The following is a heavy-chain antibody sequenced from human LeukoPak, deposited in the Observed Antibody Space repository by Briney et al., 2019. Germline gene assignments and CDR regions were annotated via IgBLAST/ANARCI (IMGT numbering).Heavy chain of an antibody. V-gene: IGHV5-51*01. J-gene: IGHJ6*02. CDR1: GYSFTSYW. Sequence: GESLKISCKGSGYSFTSYWIGWVRQMPGKGLEWMGIIYPGDSDTRYSPSFQGQVTISADKSISTAYLQWSSLKASDTAMYYCARDIVVVPAAIRAQPTYCYYGMDVWGQGTTVTVSS. CDR3: ARDIVVVPAAIRAQPTYCYYGMDV. D-gene: IGHD2-2*02. CDR2: IYPGDSDT.